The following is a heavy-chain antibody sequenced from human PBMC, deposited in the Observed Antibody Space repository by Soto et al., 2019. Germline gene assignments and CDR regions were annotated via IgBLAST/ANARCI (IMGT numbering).Heavy chain of an antibody. CDR3: ARVLKGIAAAEG. Sequence: SVKVSCKASGGTFSSYAISWVREAPGQGLEWMGGIIPIFGTANYAQKFQGRVTITADESTSTAYMELSSLRSEDTAVYYCARVLKGIAAAEGWGQGTLVTVSS. CDR2: IIPIFGTA. J-gene: IGHJ4*02. CDR1: GGTFSSYA. V-gene: IGHV1-69*13. D-gene: IGHD6-13*01.